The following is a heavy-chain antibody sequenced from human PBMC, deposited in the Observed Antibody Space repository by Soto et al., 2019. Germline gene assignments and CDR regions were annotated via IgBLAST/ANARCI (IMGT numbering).Heavy chain of an antibody. V-gene: IGHV1-2*04. CDR2: INTNCGVT. CDR1: GDRFTDYY. CDR3: ARERGGAAATLDYYYFYMDV. J-gene: IGHJ6*03. Sequence: QVQLVQSGAEVKEPGASVTVSCRASGDRFTDYYMHWVRQAPGQGLEWMGWINTNCGVTKYAQKFQGWVTMTRDASIRSVYMQLSRLGFDDTAIYYCARERGGAAATLDYYYFYMDVWGTGTTVTVSS. D-gene: IGHD3-16*01.